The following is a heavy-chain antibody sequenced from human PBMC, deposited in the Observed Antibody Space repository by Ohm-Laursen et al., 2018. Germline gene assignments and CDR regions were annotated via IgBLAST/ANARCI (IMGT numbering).Heavy chain of an antibody. V-gene: IGHV3-21*01. Sequence: LSLTCAASGFTFSSYEMNWVRQAPGKGLEWVSSISSSSSYIYYADSVKGRFTISRDNAKNSLYLQMNSLRAEDTAVYYCARVSNYPRKDFQHWGQGTLVTVSS. D-gene: IGHD4/OR15-4a*01. CDR3: ARVSNYPRKDFQH. CDR2: ISSSSSYI. J-gene: IGHJ1*01. CDR1: GFTFSSYE.